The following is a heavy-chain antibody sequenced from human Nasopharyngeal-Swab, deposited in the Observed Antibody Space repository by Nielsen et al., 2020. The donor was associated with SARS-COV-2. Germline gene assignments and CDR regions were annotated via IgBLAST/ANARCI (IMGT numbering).Heavy chain of an antibody. CDR3: ARESTAPGTLYSFDY. Sequence: WIRQPPGKGLEWMGFIHQSGSTTYSPSLKSRLTLSLDTSKNQFSLKLTSVTAADTALYYCARESTAPGTLYSFDYWGQGTPVTVSS. V-gene: IGHV4-30-2*05. J-gene: IGHJ4*02. CDR2: IHQSGST. D-gene: IGHD1/OR15-1a*01.